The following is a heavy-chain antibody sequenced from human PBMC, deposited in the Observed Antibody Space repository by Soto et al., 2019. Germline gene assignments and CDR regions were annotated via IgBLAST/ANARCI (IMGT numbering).Heavy chain of an antibody. CDR3: ARDRRDGYNLFDY. CDR2: ISYDGSNK. D-gene: IGHD1-1*01. Sequence: SLTLSCAASGFTLSSYAMQWVRQAPGKGLEWVAVISYDGSNKYYADSVKGRFTISRDNSKNTLYLQMNSLRAEDTAVYYCARDRRDGYNLFDYWGQGTLVTVSS. CDR1: GFTLSSYA. J-gene: IGHJ4*02. V-gene: IGHV3-30-3*01.